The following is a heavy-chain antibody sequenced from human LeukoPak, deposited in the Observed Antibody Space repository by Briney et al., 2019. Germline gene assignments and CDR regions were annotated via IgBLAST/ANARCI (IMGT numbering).Heavy chain of an antibody. D-gene: IGHD2-15*01. J-gene: IGHJ4*02. V-gene: IGHV3-23*01. CDR1: GFTFYNHA. Sequence: GGSLRLSCVASGFTFYNHAMSWVRQAPGKGLEWVSGISDSGDDTYYADSVKGRFTISRDNSKNTLYPQMNSLRAEDTAVYFCAKAPGYCSGGNCFLDYWGKGTLVTVSS. CDR2: ISDSGDDT. CDR3: AKAPGYCSGGNCFLDY.